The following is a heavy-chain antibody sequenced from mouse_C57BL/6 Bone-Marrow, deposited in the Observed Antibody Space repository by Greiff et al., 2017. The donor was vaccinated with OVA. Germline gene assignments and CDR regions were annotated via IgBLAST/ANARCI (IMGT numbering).Heavy chain of an antibody. V-gene: IGHV5-9-1*02. Sequence: EVMLVESGEGLVKPGGSLKLSCAASGFTFSSYAMSWVRQTPEKRLEWVAYISSGGDCIYYADTVKGRFTISRDNARNTLYLQMSSLKSEDTAMYYCTRDVVYFDYWGQGTTLTVSS. D-gene: IGHD1-1*02. CDR2: ISSGGDCI. CDR1: GFTFSSYA. CDR3: TRDVVYFDY. J-gene: IGHJ2*01.